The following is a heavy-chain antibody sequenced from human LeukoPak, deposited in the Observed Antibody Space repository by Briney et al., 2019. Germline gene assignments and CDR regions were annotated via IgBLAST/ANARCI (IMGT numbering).Heavy chain of an antibody. CDR2: INPNSGGS. V-gene: IGHV1-2*06. CDR3: ARDYCSSTSCLFDY. J-gene: IGHJ4*02. Sequence: ASVKVSCKASGYTFTAYYMHWVRQAPGQGLEWMGRINPNSGGSNYAQKFQGRVTMTRDTSISTAYMELSRLRSDDTAVYYCARDYCSSTSCLFDYWGQGTLVTVSS. D-gene: IGHD2-2*01. CDR1: GYTFTAYY.